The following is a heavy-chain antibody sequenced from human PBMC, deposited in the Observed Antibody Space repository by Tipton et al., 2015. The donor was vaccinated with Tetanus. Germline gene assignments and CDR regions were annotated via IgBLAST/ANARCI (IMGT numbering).Heavy chain of an antibody. CDR2: ITWTSGSI. CDR3: AKDGEMDQMTYNWFDS. D-gene: IGHD5-24*01. V-gene: IGHV3-9*01. CDR1: GFTFGDYA. J-gene: IGHJ5*01. Sequence: SLRLSCAASGFTFGDYAMHWVRQAPGKGLEWVSGITWTSGSIRYADSVKGRFTISRDNAKNSLYLQMNSLRAEDTALYYCAKDGEMDQMTYNWFDSWGQGTLVTVSS.